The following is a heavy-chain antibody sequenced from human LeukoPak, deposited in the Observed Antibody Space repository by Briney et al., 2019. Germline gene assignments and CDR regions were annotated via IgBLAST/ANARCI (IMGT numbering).Heavy chain of an antibody. J-gene: IGHJ4*02. CDR1: GYTFTSYG. CDR2: ISAYNGNT. V-gene: IGHV1-18*01. D-gene: IGHD1-20*01. Sequence: ASVKVSCKASGYTFTSYGISWVRQAPGQGLEWMGWISAYNGNTNYAQKLQGRVTMTTDTSTSTAYMELRSLRPDDTAVYYCARDRITGTTRGLGMLGYWGQGTLVTVSS. CDR3: ARDRITGTTRGLGMLGY.